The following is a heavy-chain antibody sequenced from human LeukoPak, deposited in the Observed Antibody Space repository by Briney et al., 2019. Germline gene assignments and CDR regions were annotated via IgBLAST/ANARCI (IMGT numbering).Heavy chain of an antibody. CDR2: INHSGST. Sequence: SETLSLTCAVYGGSFSGYYWSWIRQPPGKGLEWIGEINHSGSTNYNPSLKSRVTISVDTSKNQFSLKLSSVTAADTAVYYCARGQVARYSSGSYYARFDYWGQGTLVTVSS. CDR3: ARGQVARYSSGSYYARFDY. CDR1: GGSFSGYY. V-gene: IGHV4-34*01. D-gene: IGHD3-10*01. J-gene: IGHJ4*02.